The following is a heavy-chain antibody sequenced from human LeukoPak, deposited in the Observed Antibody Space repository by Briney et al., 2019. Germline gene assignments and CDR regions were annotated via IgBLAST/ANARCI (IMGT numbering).Heavy chain of an antibody. J-gene: IGHJ5*02. V-gene: IGHV1-2*02. CDR1: GYTFTGYY. Sequence: GASVKVSCKASGYTFTGYYIHWVRQAPGQGLEWMGWINPNSGGTNYTQKFQGRVTMTRDTSISTAYMELSRLRSDDTAVYYCARDGEWELHDWFDPWGQGTLVTVSS. CDR2: INPNSGGT. D-gene: IGHD1-26*01. CDR3: ARDGEWELHDWFDP.